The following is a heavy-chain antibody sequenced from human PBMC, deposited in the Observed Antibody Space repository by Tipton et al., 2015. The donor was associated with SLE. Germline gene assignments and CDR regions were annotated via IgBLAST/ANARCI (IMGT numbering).Heavy chain of an antibody. D-gene: IGHD5-12*01. CDR1: GFTFRDYY. V-gene: IGHV3-11*04. J-gene: IGHJ5*02. CDR2: ISSSGSTI. CDR3: ARRGYVGGWFDP. Sequence: SLRLSCAASGFTFRDYYMSWIRQAPGKGLEWVSYISSSGSTIYYADSLKGRFTISRDNAKNSLYLQMNSLRAEDTALYYCARRGYVGGWFDPWGQGTLVTVSS.